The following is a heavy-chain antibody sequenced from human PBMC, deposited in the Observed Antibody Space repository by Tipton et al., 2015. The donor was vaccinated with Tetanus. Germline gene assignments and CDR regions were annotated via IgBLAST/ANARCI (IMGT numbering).Heavy chain of an antibody. D-gene: IGHD3-9*01. J-gene: IGHJ3*02. CDR1: GYTFTSYD. V-gene: IGHV1-8*01. CDR3: ARGLNVRLLSGDYYRPDAFDI. CDR2: MNPNSGNT. Sequence: QLVQSGAEVKKPGASVKVSCKASGYTFTSYDINWVRQATGQGLEWMGWMNPNSGNTGYAQKFQGRVTMTRNTSISTAYMELSSLRSEDTAVNYWARGLNVRLLSGDYYRPDAFDIWGQGTMVPVSS.